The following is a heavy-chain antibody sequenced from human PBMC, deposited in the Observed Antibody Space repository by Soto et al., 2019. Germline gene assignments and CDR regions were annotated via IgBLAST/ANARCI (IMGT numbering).Heavy chain of an antibody. CDR3: ARGSITMVRGVIIHDYYYYGMDV. Sequence: QVQLVQSGAEVKKPGSSVKVSCKASGGTFSSYAISWVRQAPGQGLEWMGGIIPIFGTANYAQKFQGRVTITAGESTSTAYMELSSVRSEDTAVYYCARGSITMVRGVIIHDYYYYGMDVWGQGTTVTVSS. CDR2: IIPIFGTA. CDR1: GGTFSSYA. V-gene: IGHV1-69*01. J-gene: IGHJ6*02. D-gene: IGHD3-10*01.